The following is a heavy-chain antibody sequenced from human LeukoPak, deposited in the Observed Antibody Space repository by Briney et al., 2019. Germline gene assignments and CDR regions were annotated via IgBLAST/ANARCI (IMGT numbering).Heavy chain of an antibody. D-gene: IGHD3-9*01. V-gene: IGHV1-69*05. J-gene: IGHJ4*02. CDR2: ILTIFGTA. Sequence: ASVKVSCKASGGTFSSYAISWVRQAPGQGLEWMGGILTIFGTANYAQKFQGRVTMTRDTSISTAYMELSRLRSDDTAVYYCARGRHYDILTGYYGVVDYWGQGTLVTVSS. CDR3: ARGRHYDILTGYYGVVDY. CDR1: GGTFSSYA.